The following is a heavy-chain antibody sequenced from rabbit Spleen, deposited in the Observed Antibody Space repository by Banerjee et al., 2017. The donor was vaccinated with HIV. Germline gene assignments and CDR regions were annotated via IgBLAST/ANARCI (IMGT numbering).Heavy chain of an antibody. D-gene: IGHD1-1*01. CDR2: IDTGSSGFT. CDR1: GFSFSSSSY. CDR3: ARDTSSSFSSYGMDL. J-gene: IGHJ6*01. V-gene: IGHV1S40*01. Sequence: QSLEESGGDLVKPEGSLTLTCTASGFSFSSSSYMCWVRQAPGKGLEWIACIDTGSSGFTYFATWAKGRFTCSKTSSTTVTLQMTRLTAADTATYFCARDTSSSFSSYGMDLWGQGTLVTVS.